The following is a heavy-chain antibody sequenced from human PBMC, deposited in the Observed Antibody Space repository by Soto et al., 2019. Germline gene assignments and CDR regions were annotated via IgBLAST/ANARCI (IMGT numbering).Heavy chain of an antibody. D-gene: IGHD4-17*01. J-gene: IGHJ4*02. V-gene: IGHV1-46*01. CDR1: GYTFSRYY. Sequence: ASVEVACKASGYTFSRYYMHWVRQAPGQGLEWMGIINPGGVITTYAQKFQGRVTMTMDTSTSTVYMELNGLRSDDTAVYYCTRDSYEDYYFDYWGQGTPVPVSS. CDR3: TRDSYEDYYFDY. CDR2: INPGGVIT.